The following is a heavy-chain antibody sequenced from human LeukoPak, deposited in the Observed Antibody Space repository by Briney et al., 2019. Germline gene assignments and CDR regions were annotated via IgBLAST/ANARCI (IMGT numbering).Heavy chain of an antibody. CDR3: ARETPLRYFDP. D-gene: IGHD3-9*01. J-gene: IGHJ5*02. CDR2: IFYSGNT. V-gene: IGHV4-39*07. CDR1: SGSVSNSHYY. Sequence: SETLSLTCTVSSGSVSNSHYYWAWVRQPPGKGLEWLGSIFYSGNTHYNPSLKSPVTISIDTSKNQFSLNLTSVTAADTAVYYCARETPLRYFDPWGQGTLVTVSS.